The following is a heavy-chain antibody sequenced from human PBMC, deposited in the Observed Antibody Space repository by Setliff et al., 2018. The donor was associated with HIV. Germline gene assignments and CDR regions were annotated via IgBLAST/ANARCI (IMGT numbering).Heavy chain of an antibody. D-gene: IGHD3-22*01. CDR1: TYTFSSYV. Sequence: ASVKVSCKASTYTFSSYVINWVRQAPGQGLEWMGRISVYNGNTIYAQKLQGRVIMTTDTSTSTAYMELRSLRSDDTAMYYCARIPNHSSGFDYWGQGTPVTVS. CDR2: ISVYNGNT. CDR3: ARIPNHSSGFDY. J-gene: IGHJ4*02. V-gene: IGHV1-18*01.